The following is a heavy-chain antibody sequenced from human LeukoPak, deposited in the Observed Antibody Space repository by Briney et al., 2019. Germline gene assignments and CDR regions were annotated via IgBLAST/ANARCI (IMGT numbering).Heavy chain of an antibody. CDR3: ARVIWSRFDP. CDR2: IYSGGTT. D-gene: IGHD3-3*01. V-gene: IGHV3-66*01. Sequence: RGSLRLSCAASAFTVSSNYMSWVRQAPGKGLEWVSVIYSGGTTYYTDSVKGRFTISRDNSKNTLYLQMNSLRAEDTAVYYCARVIWSRFDPWGQGTLVTVSS. CDR1: AFTVSSNY. J-gene: IGHJ5*02.